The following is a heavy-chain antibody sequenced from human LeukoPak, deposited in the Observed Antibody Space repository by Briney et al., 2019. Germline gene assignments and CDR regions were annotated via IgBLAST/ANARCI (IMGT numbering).Heavy chain of an antibody. D-gene: IGHD3-3*01. CDR3: AKALGGYYDFDY. V-gene: IGHV3-9*01. J-gene: IGHJ4*02. CDR2: ISWNSGSI. Sequence: GRSLRLSCAASGFTFDDYAMHWVRQAPGKSLEWVSGISWNSGSIGYADSVKGRFTISRDNAKNSLYLQMNSLRAEDTALYYCAKALGGYYDFDYWGQGTLVTVSS. CDR1: GFTFDDYA.